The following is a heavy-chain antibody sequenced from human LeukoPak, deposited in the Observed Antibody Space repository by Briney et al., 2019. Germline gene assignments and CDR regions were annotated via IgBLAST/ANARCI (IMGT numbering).Heavy chain of an antibody. J-gene: IGHJ1*01. V-gene: IGHV3-21*01. D-gene: IGHD6-19*01. CDR2: ISSSSSYI. CDR3: ARDHSSGSAEYFQH. CDR1: GFTLSSYS. Sequence: WGSLRLSCAASGFTLSSYSMNWVSQAPGKGLEWVSSISSSSSYIYYADSVKGRFTISRDNAKNSLYLQMNSLRAEDTAVYYCARDHSSGSAEYFQHWGEGTLVTVSS.